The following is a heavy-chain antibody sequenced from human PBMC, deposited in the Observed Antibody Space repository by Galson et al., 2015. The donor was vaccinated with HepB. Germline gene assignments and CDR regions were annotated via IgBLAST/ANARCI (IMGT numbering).Heavy chain of an antibody. V-gene: IGHV7-4-1*02. CDR3: ARETRFLEWLFFGY. CDR1: GYTFTSYA. Sequence: SVKVSCKASGYTFTSYAMSWVRQAPGQGLEWMGWINTNTGNPTYAQGFTGRFVFSLDTSVSTAYQQISSLKAEDTAVYYCARETRFLEWLFFGYWGQGTLVTVSS. CDR2: INTNTGNP. D-gene: IGHD3-3*01. J-gene: IGHJ4*02.